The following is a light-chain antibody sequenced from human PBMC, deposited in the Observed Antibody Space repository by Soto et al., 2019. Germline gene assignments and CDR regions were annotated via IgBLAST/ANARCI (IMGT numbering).Light chain of an antibody. CDR3: CSYAGSYYV. J-gene: IGLJ1*01. V-gene: IGLV2-11*01. CDR2: DVS. Sequence: QSALTQPRSVSGSPGQSVTISCTGTSSDVGGYNYVCWYQQHPGKAPKLMIYDVSKRPSGVPDRFSGSKSGNTASLSISGLQAEDEADYYGCSYAGSYYVFGTGTKLTVL. CDR1: SSDVGGYNY.